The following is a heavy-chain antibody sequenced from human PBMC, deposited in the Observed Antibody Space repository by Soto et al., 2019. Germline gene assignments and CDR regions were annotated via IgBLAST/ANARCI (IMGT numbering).Heavy chain of an antibody. J-gene: IGHJ4*02. CDR3: AKDLKVAAAGYFFDH. Sequence: GGSLRLSCAASGFTFSNYGMHWVRQAPGKGLEWVSVIANDGGDKKYANSVKGRFTISRENAKNTMHLQMNSLRAEDSAVYYCAKDLKVAAAGYFFDHWGQGTLVTVSS. CDR1: GFTFSNYG. V-gene: IGHV3-30*18. D-gene: IGHD6-13*01. CDR2: IANDGGDK.